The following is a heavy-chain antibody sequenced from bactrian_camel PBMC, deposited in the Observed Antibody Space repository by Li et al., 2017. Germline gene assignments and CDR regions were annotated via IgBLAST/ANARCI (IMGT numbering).Heavy chain of an antibody. V-gene: IGHV3S42*01. J-gene: IGHJ6*01. Sequence: VQLVESGGGSVQPGGSLRLSCAASGFTFSTSPMSWVRQAPGKGLEWVSAIGTRDGTMYADSVKGRFTIARDNAKKTLYLQLNSLKTEDTAMYYCSKDRDFRRRGQGTQVTVS. CDR3: SKDRDFRR. CDR1: GFTFSTSP. CDR2: IGTRDGT.